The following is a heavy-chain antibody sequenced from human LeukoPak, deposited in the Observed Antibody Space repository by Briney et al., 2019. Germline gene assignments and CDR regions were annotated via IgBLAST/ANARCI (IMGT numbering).Heavy chain of an antibody. J-gene: IGHJ3*02. CDR3: ARGLEGGSYYGDAFDI. CDR2: IIPIFGTA. V-gene: IGHV1-69*05. CDR1: GGTFSSYA. D-gene: IGHD1-26*01. Sequence: SVKVSCKASGGTFSSYAISWVRQAPGQGLEWMGGIIPIFGTANYAQKFQGRITITTDESTSTAYMELSSLRSEDTAVYYCARGLEGGSYYGDAFDIWGQGTMVTVSS.